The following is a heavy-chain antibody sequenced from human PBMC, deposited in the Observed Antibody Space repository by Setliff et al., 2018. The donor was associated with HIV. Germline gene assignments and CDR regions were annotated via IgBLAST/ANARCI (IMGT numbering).Heavy chain of an antibody. D-gene: IGHD6-6*01. CDR3: ARMEATRPPRGLDY. Sequence: LTCTVSGDRISSTSYYWGWLRQPPGKGLEWIGTIYYTGDTQYNPSFKSRVTISVHTSKNQFSLRLTSVTAADTAVYYCARMEATRPPRGLDYWGQGALVTVSS. CDR1: GDRISSTSYY. CDR2: IYYTGDT. V-gene: IGHV4-39*01. J-gene: IGHJ4*02.